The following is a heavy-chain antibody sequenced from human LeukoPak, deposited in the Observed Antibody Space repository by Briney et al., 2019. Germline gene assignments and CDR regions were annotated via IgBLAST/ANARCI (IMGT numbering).Heavy chain of an antibody. Sequence: SESLSLTRTVVGASISSSSDDSGRIRQPPGKGLEWIGSIYYTGRTYYNPSLKSPVTISVDTSKNQFSLKLSSVTAADTAVYYCARHEAGFDLWGRGTLVTVSS. V-gene: IGHV4-39*01. CDR1: GASISSSSDD. J-gene: IGHJ2*01. CDR2: IYYTGRT. CDR3: ARHEAGFDL.